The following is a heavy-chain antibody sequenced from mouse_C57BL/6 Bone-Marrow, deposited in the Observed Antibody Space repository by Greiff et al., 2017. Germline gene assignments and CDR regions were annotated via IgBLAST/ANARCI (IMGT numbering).Heavy chain of an antibody. V-gene: IGHV14-2*01. CDR1: GFNIKDYY. D-gene: IGHD2-2*01. CDR3: ARGEGWLRLNAMDY. Sequence: EVQLQQSGAELVKPGASVKLSCTASGFNIKDYYMHWVKQRTEQGLGWIGRIDPEDGETKYAPKFQGKTTIAADTSSNPSYLQLSSMTSEDTAVYYCARGEGWLRLNAMDYWGQGTSVTVSS. J-gene: IGHJ4*01. CDR2: IDPEDGET.